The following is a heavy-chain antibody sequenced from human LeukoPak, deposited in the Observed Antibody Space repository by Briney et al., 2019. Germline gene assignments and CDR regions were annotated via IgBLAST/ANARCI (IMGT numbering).Heavy chain of an antibody. D-gene: IGHD6-13*01. CDR1: RFTFSNYG. CDR3: AKAILTYSSSWFFDY. CDR2: IRYDGSNK. V-gene: IGHV3-30*02. Sequence: GGSLRLSCAASRFTFSNYGMHWVRQAPGKGLEWVAFIRYDGSNKYYADSVKGRFTISRDNSKNTLYLQMNSLGAEDTAVYYCAKAILTYSSSWFFDYWGQGTLVTVSS. J-gene: IGHJ4*02.